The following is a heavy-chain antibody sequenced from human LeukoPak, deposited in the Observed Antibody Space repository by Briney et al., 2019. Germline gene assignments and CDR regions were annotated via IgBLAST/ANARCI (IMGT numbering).Heavy chain of an antibody. D-gene: IGHD2-15*01. CDR3: AKIDYCSGGGCYSKWFDY. V-gene: IGHV3-23*01. CDR2: ISANGVST. J-gene: IGHJ4*02. Sequence: PGGSLRLSCAASGFTFSSYAMHWVRQAPGKGLEWVSSISANGVSTDSADSVKGRFTISRDNTRDTLFLQMNSLRAEDTAIYYCAKIDYCSGGGCYSKWFDYWGQGTLVTVSS. CDR1: GFTFSSYA.